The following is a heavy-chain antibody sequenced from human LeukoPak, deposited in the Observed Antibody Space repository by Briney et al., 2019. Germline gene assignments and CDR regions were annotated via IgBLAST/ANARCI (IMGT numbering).Heavy chain of an antibody. D-gene: IGHD1-26*01. CDR3: ARDRVSGSYSGYFDY. CDR1: GGTFSSYA. CDR2: IIPIFGTA. Sequence: GASVKVSCKASGGTFSSYAISWVRQAPGQGLEWMGRIIPIFGTANYAQKFQGRVTITTDESTSTAYMEVSSLRSEDTAVYYCARDRVSGSYSGYFDYWGQGTLVTVSS. J-gene: IGHJ4*02. V-gene: IGHV1-69*05.